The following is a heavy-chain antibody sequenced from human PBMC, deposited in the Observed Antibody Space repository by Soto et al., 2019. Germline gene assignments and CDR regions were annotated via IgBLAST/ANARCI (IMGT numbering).Heavy chain of an antibody. CDR3: AASYCGAYCYSIDYPYSGMEV. D-gene: IGHD2-21*02. J-gene: IGHJ6*02. CDR1: GYSFTSYG. V-gene: IGHV1-18*01. Sequence: QVQLVQSGAEVKKPGASVKVSCKASGYSFTSYGISWVRQAPGQGLEWMGWISAYNDNTNYAQNLQGRSTITTDTSTSTAYMELRSLRSDDTAVYYWAASYCGAYCYSIDYPYSGMEVWGQGTTVTVSS. CDR2: ISAYNDNT.